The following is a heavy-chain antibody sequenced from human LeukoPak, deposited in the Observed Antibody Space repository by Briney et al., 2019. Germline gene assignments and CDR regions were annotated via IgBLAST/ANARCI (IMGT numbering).Heavy chain of an antibody. J-gene: IGHJ6*02. D-gene: IGHD1-7*01. CDR2: IIPIFGTA. CDR1: GGTFSSYA. V-gene: IGHV1-69*13. CDR3: ARGPGITGTSTYYYGMDV. Sequence: GASVKASCKASGGTFSSYAISWVRQAPGQGLEWMGGIIPIFGTANYAQKFQGRVTITADESTSTAYMELSSLRSEDTAVYYCARGPGITGTSTYYYGMDVWGQGTTVTVSS.